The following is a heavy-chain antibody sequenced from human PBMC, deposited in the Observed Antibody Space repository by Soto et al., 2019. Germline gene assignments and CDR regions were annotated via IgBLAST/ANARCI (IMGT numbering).Heavy chain of an antibody. CDR2: IYYSGST. CDR3: ARGEVGDPGAFYI. J-gene: IGHJ3*02. Sequence: PSETLPLTCTVSGGSISSGGYYWSWIRQHRGKGLGWIGYIYYSGSTYYNPSLKSRVTISVDTSKNQFSLKLSSVTAADTAVYYCARGEVGDPGAFYIWGQGTMVTDSS. V-gene: IGHV4-31*03. D-gene: IGHD1-26*01. CDR1: GGSISSGGYY.